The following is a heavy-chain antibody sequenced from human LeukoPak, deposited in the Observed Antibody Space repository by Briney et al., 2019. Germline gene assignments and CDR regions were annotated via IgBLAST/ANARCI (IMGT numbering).Heavy chain of an antibody. V-gene: IGHV3-30*18. D-gene: IGHD6-13*01. J-gene: IGHJ4*02. Sequence: GRSLRLSCAASGFTFSSYGMHWVRQAPGKGLGWVAVISYDGNNKYYAESVKGRFTISRDNPKNTLYLQMNSLRAEDTAVYYCAKGVSSWYPPHFDYWGQGTLITVSS. CDR2: ISYDGNNK. CDR1: GFTFSSYG. CDR3: AKGVSSWYPPHFDY.